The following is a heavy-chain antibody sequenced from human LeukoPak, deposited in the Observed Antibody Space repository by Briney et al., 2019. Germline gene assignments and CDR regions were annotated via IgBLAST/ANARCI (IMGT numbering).Heavy chain of an antibody. J-gene: IGHJ3*02. D-gene: IGHD3-10*01. V-gene: IGHV3-23*01. CDR1: GLTFSGYG. CDR2: ISGSGDST. Sequence: PVGTLRLSCAASGLTFSGYGMNWVRQAPGKGLEWVSAISGSGDSTYHADSVRGRFTVSRDNSKNTLYLQMKSLSAEDTAVYYCAKVTGSGSYLADAFDIWGHGTVVTVSS. CDR3: AKVTGSGSYLADAFDI.